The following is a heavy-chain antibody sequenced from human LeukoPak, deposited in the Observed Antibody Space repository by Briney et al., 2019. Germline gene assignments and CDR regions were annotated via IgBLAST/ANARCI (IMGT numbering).Heavy chain of an antibody. V-gene: IGHV3-23*01. Sequence: PGGSLRLSCAVSGFTSSSYWMHWVRQAPGKGLEWVSAISGSGGSTYYADSVKGRFTISRDNSKNTLYLQMNSLRAEDTAVYYCAKDRGYSYGLDYWGQGTLVTVSS. CDR3: AKDRGYSYGLDY. J-gene: IGHJ4*02. CDR2: ISGSGGST. D-gene: IGHD5-18*01. CDR1: GFTSSSYW.